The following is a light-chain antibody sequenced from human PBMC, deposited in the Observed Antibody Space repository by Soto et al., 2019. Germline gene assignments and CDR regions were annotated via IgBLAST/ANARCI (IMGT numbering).Light chain of an antibody. CDR1: QSVSSY. J-gene: IGKJ1*01. Sequence: EIVLAQSPATLSLSPGERATLACRASQSVSSYLVWYQQKPGQAPRLLIYDASNRATGIPARFSGSGSGTDFTLTITSLEPEDFAVYYCQQRSIWPPWTFGQGTKVEIK. CDR2: DAS. CDR3: QQRSIWPPWT. V-gene: IGKV3-11*01.